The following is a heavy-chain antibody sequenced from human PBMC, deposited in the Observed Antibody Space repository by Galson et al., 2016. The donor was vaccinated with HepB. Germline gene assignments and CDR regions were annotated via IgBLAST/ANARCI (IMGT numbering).Heavy chain of an antibody. D-gene: IGHD3-10*01. V-gene: IGHV3-30*04. CDR2: ISYDGSTK. CDR3: ARDNTILWFGELIGNAFDI. Sequence: SLRLSCAASGFTFSSYAMHWVRQAPGKGLEWVAVISYDGSTKYYADSVQGRFTISRDNSKNTLYLQMNSLRAEDTAVYYCARDNTILWFGELIGNAFDIWGQGTLVTVSS. CDR1: GFTFSSYA. J-gene: IGHJ3*02.